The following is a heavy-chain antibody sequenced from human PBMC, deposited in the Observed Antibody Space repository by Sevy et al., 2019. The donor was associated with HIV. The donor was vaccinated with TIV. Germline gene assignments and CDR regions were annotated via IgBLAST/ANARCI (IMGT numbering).Heavy chain of an antibody. J-gene: IGHJ4*02. V-gene: IGHV3-30*01. D-gene: IGHD2-21*02. CDR2: ISHDERYK. CDR1: GFSLSNYD. Sequence: GGSLRLSCAASGFSLSNYDMHWVRQAPGKGLEWVAVISHDERYKNYAESVKVRFTISRDNFKNTLFLQMDSLRPEDTAVYFGARLVSCGGDCYYLDSWGQGSLVTVSS. CDR3: ARLVSCGGDCYYLDS.